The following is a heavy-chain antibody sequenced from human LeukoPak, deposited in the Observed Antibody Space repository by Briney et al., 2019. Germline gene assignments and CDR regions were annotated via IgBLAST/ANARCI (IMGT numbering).Heavy chain of an antibody. CDR2: ISGSGGST. Sequence: GGSLRLSCAASGFTFSSYAMSWVRQAPGKGLEWVSAISGSGGSTYYADSVKGRLTISRDNSKNTLYLQMNSLRAEDTAVYYCAKIRVGYNWNDVNDYWGQGTLVTVSS. J-gene: IGHJ4*02. V-gene: IGHV3-23*01. D-gene: IGHD1-1*01. CDR3: AKIRVGYNWNDVNDY. CDR1: GFTFSSYA.